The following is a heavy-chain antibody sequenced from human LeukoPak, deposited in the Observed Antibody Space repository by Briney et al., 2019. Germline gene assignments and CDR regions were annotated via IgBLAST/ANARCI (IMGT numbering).Heavy chain of an antibody. J-gene: IGHJ4*02. V-gene: IGHV4-4*02. CDR3: ASDKETEAAGAPFDY. D-gene: IGHD6-13*01. Sequence: SETLSLTCAVSGGSISSSNWWSWVRQPPGKGLEWIGEIYHSGSTNYNPSLKSRVTISVDKSKNQFSLKLNSVTAADTAVYYCASDKETEAAGAPFDYWGQGTLVTVSS. CDR2: IYHSGST. CDR1: GGSISSSNW.